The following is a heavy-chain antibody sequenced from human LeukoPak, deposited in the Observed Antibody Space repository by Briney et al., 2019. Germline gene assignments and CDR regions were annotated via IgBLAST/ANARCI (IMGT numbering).Heavy chain of an antibody. CDR3: ARVVTHYYDSSGYYGAFDI. V-gene: IGHV1-2*02. D-gene: IGHD3-22*01. Sequence: ASVKLSCTASGYTFTGYYMHWVRHAPGPGLELMGWINRNSSGTNYAQKFQGRVTMTRDTAVSTAYMELSSLRSEDTAVYSCARVVTHYYDSSGYYGAFDIWGQGTMVTVSS. CDR2: INRNSSGT. CDR1: GYTFTGYY. J-gene: IGHJ3*02.